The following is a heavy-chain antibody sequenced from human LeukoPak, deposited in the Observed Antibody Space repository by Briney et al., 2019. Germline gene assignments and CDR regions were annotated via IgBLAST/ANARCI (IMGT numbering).Heavy chain of an antibody. Sequence: ASVRVSCKASGGTFSSYAISWVRQAPGQGLEWMGGIIPIFGTANYAQKFQGRVTITTDESTSTAYMELSSLRSEDTAVYYCAREAGSSWYDWFDPWGQGTLVTVSS. J-gene: IGHJ5*02. CDR3: AREAGSSWYDWFDP. D-gene: IGHD6-13*01. CDR2: IIPIFGTA. V-gene: IGHV1-69*05. CDR1: GGTFSSYA.